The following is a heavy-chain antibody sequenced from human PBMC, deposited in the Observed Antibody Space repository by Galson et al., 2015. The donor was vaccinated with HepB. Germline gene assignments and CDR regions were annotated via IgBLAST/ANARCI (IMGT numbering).Heavy chain of an antibody. V-gene: IGHV3-30*04. J-gene: IGHJ1*01. Sequence: SLRLSCAASGFSLNNYAMHWVRQAPGKGLEWVAVISYDGSQDSYADSVKGRFTITRGTSTDTVYLQMNSLKTEDTAVYYCAKALGGLSSGWFYPFFQHWGQGTLVTVSS. CDR2: ISYDGSQD. CDR3: AKALGGLSSGWFYPFFQH. CDR1: GFSLNNYA. D-gene: IGHD6-19*01.